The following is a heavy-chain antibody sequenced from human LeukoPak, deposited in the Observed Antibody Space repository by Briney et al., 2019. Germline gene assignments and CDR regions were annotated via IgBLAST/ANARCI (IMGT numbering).Heavy chain of an antibody. CDR2: IYPGDSDT. J-gene: IGHJ3*02. CDR1: GYSFTSYW. V-gene: IGHV5-51*01. CDR3: ARSLFPDYYGSGDDAFDI. D-gene: IGHD3-10*01. Sequence: GESLKISCKGSGYSFTSYWIGWVRRMPGKGLEWMGIIYPGDSDTRYSPSFQGQVTISADKSISTAYLQWSSLKASDTAMYYCARSLFPDYYGSGDDAFDIWGQGTMVTVSS.